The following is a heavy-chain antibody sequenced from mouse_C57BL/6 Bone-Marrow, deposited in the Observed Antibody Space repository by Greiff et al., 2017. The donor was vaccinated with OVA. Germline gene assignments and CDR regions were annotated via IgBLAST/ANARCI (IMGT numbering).Heavy chain of an antibody. Sequence: VQLQQPGAELVRPGSSVKLSCKASGYTFTSYWMHWVKQRPIQGLEWIGNIDPSDSETHYNQKFKDKATLTVDKSSSTAYMQLGSLTSEDSAVYYCAREVYWYFDVWGTGTTVTVSS. J-gene: IGHJ1*03. CDR3: AREVYWYFDV. CDR1: GYTFTSYW. CDR2: IDPSDSET. V-gene: IGHV1-52*01.